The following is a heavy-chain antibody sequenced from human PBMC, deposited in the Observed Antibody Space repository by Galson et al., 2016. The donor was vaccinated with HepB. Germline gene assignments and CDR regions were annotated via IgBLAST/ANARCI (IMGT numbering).Heavy chain of an antibody. J-gene: IGHJ4*02. CDR1: GFTFNIYA. V-gene: IGHV3-23*01. D-gene: IGHD5-24*01. Sequence: SLRLSCAASGFTFNIYAMSWVRLAPGKGLEWVSAISSGGTTYYADSAKGRFTISRDNARNAVFLQMKSLRAEDTAVYYCVRAAYKNGYRYFDQWGQGTLVTVSS. CDR3: VRAAYKNGYRYFDQ. CDR2: ISSGGTT.